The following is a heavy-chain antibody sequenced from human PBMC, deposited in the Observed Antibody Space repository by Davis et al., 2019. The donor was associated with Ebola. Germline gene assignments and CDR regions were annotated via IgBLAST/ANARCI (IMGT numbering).Heavy chain of an antibody. D-gene: IGHD4-23*01. CDR3: ARDGDYGGGGDFDY. J-gene: IGHJ4*02. CDR1: GGSVSSGSYY. CDR2: IYYSGST. Sequence: PSETLSLTCTVSGGSVSSGSYYWSWIRQPPGKGLEWIGYIYYSGSTNYNPSLKSRVTISVDTSKNQFSLKLSSVTAADTAVYYCARDGDYGGGGDFDYWGQGTLVTVSS. V-gene: IGHV4-61*01.